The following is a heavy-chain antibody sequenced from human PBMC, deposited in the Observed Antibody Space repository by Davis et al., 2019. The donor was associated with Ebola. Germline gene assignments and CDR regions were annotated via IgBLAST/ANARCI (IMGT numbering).Heavy chain of an antibody. CDR2: INHSGST. V-gene: IGHV4-34*01. Sequence: PSETLSLTCAVYGGSFSGYYWSWIRQPPGKGLEWIGEINHSGSTNYNPSLKSRVTISVDTSKNQFSLKLSSVTAADTAVYYCARGLKGGYNWFDPWGQGTLVTVSS. D-gene: IGHD2-15*01. J-gene: IGHJ5*02. CDR1: GGSFSGYY. CDR3: ARGLKGGYNWFDP.